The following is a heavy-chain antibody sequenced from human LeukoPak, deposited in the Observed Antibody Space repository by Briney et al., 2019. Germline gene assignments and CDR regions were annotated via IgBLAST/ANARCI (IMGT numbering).Heavy chain of an antibody. D-gene: IGHD5-12*01. CDR2: IYYSGST. J-gene: IGHJ4*02. V-gene: IGHV4-30-4*01. CDR1: GGSISSGDYY. CDR3: ARGTEWLRARFDY. Sequence: SQTLSLTCTVSGGSISSGDYYWSWIRQPPGKGLECIGYIYYSGSTYYNPSLKSRVTISVDTSKNQFSLKLSSVTAADTAVYYCARGTEWLRARFDYWGQGTLVTVSS.